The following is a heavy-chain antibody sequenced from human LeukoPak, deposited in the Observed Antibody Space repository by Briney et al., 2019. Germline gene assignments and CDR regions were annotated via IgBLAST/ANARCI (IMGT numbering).Heavy chain of an antibody. CDR3: TRSGFGAGVHFDF. V-gene: IGHV1-8*01. D-gene: IGHD3-10*01. CDR1: GYTFTSYD. CDR2: MNPNSGNT. Sequence: GASVKVSCKASGYTFTSYDINWVRQATGQGLEWMGWMNPNSGNTGYVLKFRGKVTMTRDTSISTAYMELSSLTYEDSAMYYCTRSGFGAGVHFDFWGQGTPVTVSS. J-gene: IGHJ4*02.